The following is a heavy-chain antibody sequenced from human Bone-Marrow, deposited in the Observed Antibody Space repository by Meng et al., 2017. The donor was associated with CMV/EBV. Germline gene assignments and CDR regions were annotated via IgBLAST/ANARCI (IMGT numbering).Heavy chain of an antibody. D-gene: IGHD1-1*01. J-gene: IGHJ3*02. CDR1: GCTFSSYT. Sequence: SVKVSCKASGCTFSSYTISWVRQAPGQGLEWMGRIIPILGIANYAQKFQGRVTITADKSTSTAYMELSSLRSDDTAVYYCARDEGPEVQLERRGGGAIWGQGKMVNVAS. CDR3: ARDEGPEVQLERRGGGAI. CDR2: IIPILGIA. V-gene: IGHV1-69*04.